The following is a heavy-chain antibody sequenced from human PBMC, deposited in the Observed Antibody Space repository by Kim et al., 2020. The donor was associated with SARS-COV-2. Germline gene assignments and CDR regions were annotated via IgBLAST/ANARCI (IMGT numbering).Heavy chain of an antibody. D-gene: IGHD2-2*01. CDR3: ARHLDVVVPAGDYYYYYGMDV. Sequence: SETLSLTCTVSGGSISSYYWSWIRQPPGKRLEWIGYIYYSGSTNYNPSLKSRITISVDASKNQFSLKLSSVTAADTAVYYCARHLDVVVPAGDYYYYYGMDVWGRGTTVTVSS. CDR1: GGSISSYY. J-gene: IGHJ6*02. CDR2: IYYSGST. V-gene: IGHV4-59*08.